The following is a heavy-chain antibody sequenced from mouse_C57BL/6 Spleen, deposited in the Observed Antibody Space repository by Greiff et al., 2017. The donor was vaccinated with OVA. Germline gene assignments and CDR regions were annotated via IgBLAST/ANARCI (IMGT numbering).Heavy chain of an antibody. J-gene: IGHJ2*01. CDR3: TLIYYGNYFDY. CDR2: IRLKSDNYAT. V-gene: IGHV6-3*01. D-gene: IGHD2-1*01. CDR1: GFTFSNYW. Sequence: EVKLMESGGGLVQPGGSMKLSCVASGFTFSNYWMNWVRQSPEKGLEWVAQIRLKSDNYATHYAESVKGRFTISRDDSKNSVYLQMNNLRAEDTGIYYCTLIYYGNYFDYWGQGTTLTVSS.